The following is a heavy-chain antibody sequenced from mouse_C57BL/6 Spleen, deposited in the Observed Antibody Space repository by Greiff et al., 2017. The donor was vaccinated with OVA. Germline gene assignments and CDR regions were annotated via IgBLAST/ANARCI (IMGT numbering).Heavy chain of an antibody. Sequence: QVQLQQPGAELVMPGASVKLSCKASGYTFTSYWMHWVKQRPGQGLEWIGEIDPSDSYTNSNQKFKGKSTLTVDKSSSTAYMQLSSLTSEDSAVYYCARAWTAAWFAYWGQGTLVTVSA. CDR1: GYTFTSYW. CDR3: ARAWTAAWFAY. J-gene: IGHJ3*01. V-gene: IGHV1-69*01. D-gene: IGHD1-2*01. CDR2: IDPSDSYT.